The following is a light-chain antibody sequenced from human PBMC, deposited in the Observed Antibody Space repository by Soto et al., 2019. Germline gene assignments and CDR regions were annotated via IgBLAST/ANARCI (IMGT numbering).Light chain of an antibody. CDR1: SSDGGAYNY. J-gene: IGLJ1*01. CDR2: EVS. V-gene: IGLV2-14*01. CDR3: SSYTSSSTLYV. Sequence: QSALTQPAAVSGSPGQSITISCTGTSSDGGAYNYVSWYQQHPGKAPKLMIYEVSNRPSGVSNRFSGSKSGNTASLTISGLQAEDEADYYCSSYTSSSTLYVFGTGTKLTVL.